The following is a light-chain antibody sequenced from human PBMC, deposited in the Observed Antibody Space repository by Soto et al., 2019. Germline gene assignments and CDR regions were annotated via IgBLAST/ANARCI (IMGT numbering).Light chain of an antibody. V-gene: IGKV3-20*01. CDR1: QSVSSSF. Sequence: EIVLTQSPGTLSLSPGERATLSCRASQSVSSSFFAWYQQRPGQAPRLLIFGASYRATGIPDRFSGSGSGTDFTLTISRLEPEDFAVYYCQHYGNSPPEYTFGPGTNVDSK. J-gene: IGKJ3*01. CDR2: GAS. CDR3: QHYGNSPPEYT.